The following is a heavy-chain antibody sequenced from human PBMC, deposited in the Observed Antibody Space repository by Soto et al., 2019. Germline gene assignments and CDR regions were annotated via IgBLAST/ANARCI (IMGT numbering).Heavy chain of an antibody. CDR1: GGSISSGDYS. CDR2: IYHSGST. Sequence: SETLSLTCAVSGGSISSGDYSWSWIRQPPGKGLEWIGYIYHSGSTYYNPSLKSRVTISIDKSNNQFFLKLSSVTAADKAVYYCARNQRIYDILTGYYKGPFDSWGQGTLVTVSS. V-gene: IGHV4-30-2*01. J-gene: IGHJ4*02. D-gene: IGHD3-9*01. CDR3: ARNQRIYDILTGYYKGPFDS.